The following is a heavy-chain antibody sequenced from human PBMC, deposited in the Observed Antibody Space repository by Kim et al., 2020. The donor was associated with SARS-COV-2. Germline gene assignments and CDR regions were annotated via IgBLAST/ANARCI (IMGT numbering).Heavy chain of an antibody. Sequence: ASVKVSCKASGYTFTSYGISWVRQAPGQGLEWMGWISAYNGNTNYAQKLQGRVTMTTDTSTSTAYMELRSLRSDDTAVYYCARDNSRYDYVWGSYRYTDWFDPWGQGTLVTVSS. CDR1: GYTFTSYG. CDR3: ARDNSRYDYVWGSYRYTDWFDP. V-gene: IGHV1-18*01. CDR2: ISAYNGNT. D-gene: IGHD3-16*02. J-gene: IGHJ5*02.